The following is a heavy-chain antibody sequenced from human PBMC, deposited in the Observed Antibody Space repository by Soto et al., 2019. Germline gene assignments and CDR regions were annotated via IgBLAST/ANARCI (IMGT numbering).Heavy chain of an antibody. J-gene: IGHJ6*02. V-gene: IGHV3-30*18. Sequence: QVHLVESGGGVVQPGRSLRLSCAASGFTFSSYGMHRVRQAPGKGLEWVAVISYDGSTKYYRESVKGRFTTSRDNSKNTLYLQIDSLRVEDTAVYYCAKDEGRFLKYYFNYGVDVWGLGTTVTVSS. D-gene: IGHD3-3*01. CDR3: AKDEGRFLKYYFNYGVDV. CDR1: GFTFSSYG. CDR2: ISYDGSTK.